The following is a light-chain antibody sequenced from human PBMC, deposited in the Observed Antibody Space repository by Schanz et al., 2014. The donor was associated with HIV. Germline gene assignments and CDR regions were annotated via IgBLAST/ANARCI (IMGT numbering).Light chain of an antibody. CDR2: DND. CDR1: SSNIGAGYD. CDR3: QSYDSSLSGYV. J-gene: IGLJ1*01. V-gene: IGLV1-40*01. Sequence: QSVLTQPPSLSGAPGQRVSLSCNGSSSNIGAGYDVHWYQHFPGTAPRLLIFDNDNRPSGVPDRISGSKSGTSASLAITGLQAEDEADYYCQSYDSSLSGYVFGTGTKLTVL.